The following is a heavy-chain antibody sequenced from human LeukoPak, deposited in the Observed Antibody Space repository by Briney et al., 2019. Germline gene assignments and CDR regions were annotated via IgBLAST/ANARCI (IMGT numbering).Heavy chain of an antibody. D-gene: IGHD4-17*01. CDR1: GFTPSSYS. V-gene: IGHV3-48*02. Sequence: GGSLRLSCSASGFTPSSYSENWVRHAPGERQERISYINSDIYSNTIYYADTVKGRFTISRDNGKNSLYLQMNSLSDEDTAVYYCARDRDYAFDYWGQGTLVTVSS. J-gene: IGHJ4*02. CDR3: ARDRDYAFDY. CDR2: INSDIYSNTI.